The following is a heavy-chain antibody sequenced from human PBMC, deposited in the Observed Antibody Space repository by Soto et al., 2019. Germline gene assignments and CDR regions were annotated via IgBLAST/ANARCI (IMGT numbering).Heavy chain of an antibody. V-gene: IGHV3-23*01. J-gene: IGHJ4*02. CDR2: VNDSGSGT. Sequence: GGSLRLSCEASGFTFRTYAMTWVRQAPGKGLEWVSVVNDSGSGTAYADSVKGRFTISRDNSKNTLFLHMNSLRDEDTAVYYCTNRYGGLEYWGRGTLVTVSS. D-gene: IGHD3-16*01. CDR3: TNRYGGLEY. CDR1: GFTFRTYA.